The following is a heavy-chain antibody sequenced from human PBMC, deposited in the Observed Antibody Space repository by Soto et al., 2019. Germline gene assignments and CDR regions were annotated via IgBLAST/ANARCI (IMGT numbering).Heavy chain of an antibody. D-gene: IGHD6-13*01. CDR3: AKDRGGAAAGPTKFYGMDV. V-gene: IGHV3-23*01. J-gene: IGHJ6*02. CDR2: ISGSGDST. CDR1: GFTFSSYA. Sequence: EVQLLESGGGLVQPGGSLRLSCAASGFTFSSYAMSWVRQAPGKGLEWVSVISGSGDSTYYADSVRGRFTISRDNSKNTLYPQMNSLRAEDTAVYYCAKDRGGAAAGPTKFYGMDVWGQGTTVTVSS.